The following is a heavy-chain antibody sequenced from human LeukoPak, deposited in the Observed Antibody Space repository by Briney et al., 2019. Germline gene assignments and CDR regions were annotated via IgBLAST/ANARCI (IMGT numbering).Heavy chain of an antibody. J-gene: IGHJ4*02. V-gene: IGHV1-18*01. D-gene: IGHD3-22*01. CDR3: TVDYYDSSGYDY. CDR2: ISAYNGNT. CDR1: GYTFTSYG. Sequence: ASVKVSCKASGYTFTSYGISWVRQAPGQGLEWMGWISAYNGNTNYAQKLQGRVTMTTDTSTSTAHMELRSLRSDDTAVYYCTVDYYDSSGYDYWGQGTLVTVSS.